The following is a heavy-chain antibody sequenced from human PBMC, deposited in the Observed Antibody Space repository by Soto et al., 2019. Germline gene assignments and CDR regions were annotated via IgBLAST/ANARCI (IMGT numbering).Heavy chain of an antibody. J-gene: IGHJ6*01. V-gene: IGHV1-69*13. CDR2: IIPIFGTA. CDR1: GGTFSSYA. CDR3: ARILAAAGHISPRYCIDV. Sequence: ASVKVSCKASGGTFSSYAISWVRQAPGQGLEWMGGIIPIFGTANYAQKFQGRVTITADESTSTAYMELSSLRSEDTAVYYCARILAAAGHISPRYCIDVLGQGTTVIVSS. D-gene: IGHD6-13*01.